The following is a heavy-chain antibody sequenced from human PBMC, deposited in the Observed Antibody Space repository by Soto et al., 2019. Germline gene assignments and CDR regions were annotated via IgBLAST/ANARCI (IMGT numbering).Heavy chain of an antibody. CDR2: ATSTGRDT. V-gene: IGHV3-23*01. Sequence: EVQLLESGGGLVQPGGSLRLSCAASGFSFSPYPMIWVRQAPGKGLEWVPVATSTGRDTLHADYVKGRFTISRDNSKNMLYLQMHSLRAEDAAIYSCANAAGENYPGSRVVDYWGQGTRVTVSS. D-gene: IGHD3-10*01. CDR1: GFSFSPYP. CDR3: ANAAGENYPGSRVVDY. J-gene: IGHJ4*02.